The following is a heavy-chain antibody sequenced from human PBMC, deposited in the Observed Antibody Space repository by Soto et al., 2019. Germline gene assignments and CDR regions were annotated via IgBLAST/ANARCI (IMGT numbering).Heavy chain of an antibody. CDR1: GGTFSSYA. CDR2: IIPIFGTA. Sequence: QVQLVQSGAEVKKPGSSVKVSCKASGGTFSSYAISWVRQAPGQGLEWMGGIIPIFGTANYAQKFQGRVTITADESTSTAYMELSSLRSEDTAVYYCARDARFRYDSSGIYYYYGMDVWGQGTTVTVSS. D-gene: IGHD3-22*01. V-gene: IGHV1-69*01. J-gene: IGHJ6*02. CDR3: ARDARFRYDSSGIYYYYGMDV.